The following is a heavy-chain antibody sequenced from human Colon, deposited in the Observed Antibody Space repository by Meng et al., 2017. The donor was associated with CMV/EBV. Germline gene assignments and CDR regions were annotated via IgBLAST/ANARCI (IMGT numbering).Heavy chain of an antibody. J-gene: IGHJ3*02. Sequence: GGSLRLSCAASGFTVSNYWMTWLRQAPGRGLELVAHIKEDGSEKYFVGSVKGRFTISRDNAKNSLYLQMNSLRAEDTAVYYCARDPFIKAFDIWGQGTMVTVSS. CDR1: GFTVSNYW. CDR3: ARDPFIKAFDI. CDR2: IKEDGSEK. V-gene: IGHV3-7*01.